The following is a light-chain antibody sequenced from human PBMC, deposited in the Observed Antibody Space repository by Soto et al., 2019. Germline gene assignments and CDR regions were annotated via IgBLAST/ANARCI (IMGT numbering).Light chain of an antibody. J-gene: IGKJ1*01. CDR2: DAS. Sequence: EIVLTQSPATLSLSPGERATLSCRASQSVSSYLAWYQQKPGQAPRLLIYDASTRATGIPARFSGSGSGTDFTLTITGPEPEDFAVYYCQQRSNWPPTFGQGTKVEIK. CDR3: QQRSNWPPT. CDR1: QSVSSY. V-gene: IGKV3-11*01.